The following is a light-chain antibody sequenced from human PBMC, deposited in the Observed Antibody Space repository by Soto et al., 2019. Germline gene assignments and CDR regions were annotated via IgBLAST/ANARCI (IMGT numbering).Light chain of an antibody. CDR3: HQRYNWPRGT. V-gene: IGKV3-11*02. CDR2: DVX. Sequence: IVLTHSPATVALSPGTRVTRHXRASDSVIRSLAWYPQKTGQXPRLIXXDVXNRATGIPARFIGSGSGRDFTLTLSSLEPEDFPVYFCHQRYNWPRGTFGQGTRLDIK. J-gene: IGKJ5*01. CDR1: DSVIRS.